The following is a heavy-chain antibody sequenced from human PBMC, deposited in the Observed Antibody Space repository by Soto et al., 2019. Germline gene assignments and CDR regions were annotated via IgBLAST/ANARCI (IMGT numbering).Heavy chain of an antibody. CDR3: ASDPSYRSSGHDAFDI. V-gene: IGHV3-7*01. J-gene: IGHJ3*02. Sequence: PGGSLRLSCAASGFTFSRYWMNWVRQAPGKGLEWVANIKEDGSEKYYVDSVKGRFTISRDNARNSLYLQMNSLRVEDTAVYYCASDPSYRSSGHDAFDIWGQGRMVTVSS. CDR1: GFTFSRYW. CDR2: IKEDGSEK. D-gene: IGHD6-13*01.